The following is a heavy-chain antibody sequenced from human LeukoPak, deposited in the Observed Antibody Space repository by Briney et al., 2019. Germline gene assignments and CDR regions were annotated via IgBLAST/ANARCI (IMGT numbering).Heavy chain of an antibody. CDR2: INHSGST. D-gene: IGHD3-10*01. Sequence: SETLSLTCAVYGGSFSGYYWSWIRQPPGKGLEWIGEINHSGSTNYNPSLKSRVTISVDTSKNQFSLKLSSVTAADTAVYYCARHTYGSGSYYPSHFDYWGQGTLVTVSS. J-gene: IGHJ4*02. V-gene: IGHV4-34*01. CDR1: GGSFSGYY. CDR3: ARHTYGSGSYYPSHFDY.